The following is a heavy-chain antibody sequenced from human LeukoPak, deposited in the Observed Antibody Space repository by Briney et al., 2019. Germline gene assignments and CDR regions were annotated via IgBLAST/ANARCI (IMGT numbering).Heavy chain of an antibody. D-gene: IGHD2-2*01. V-gene: IGHV1-46*01. CDR1: GYTFTSYY. CDR2: INPSGGST. Sequence: GASVKVSCKASGYTFTSYYMHWVRQAPGQGLEWMGIINPSGGSTSYAQKFQGRVTMTTDTSTSTAYMELRSLRSDDTAVYYCARDGVVSWEDIVVVPAGNGPFLDYWGQGTLVTVSS. J-gene: IGHJ4*02. CDR3: ARDGVVSWEDIVVVPAGNGPFLDY.